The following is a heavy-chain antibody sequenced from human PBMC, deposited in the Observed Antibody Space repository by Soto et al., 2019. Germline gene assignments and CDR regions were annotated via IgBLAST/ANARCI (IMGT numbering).Heavy chain of an antibody. CDR2: INHSGST. Sequence: PSETLSLTCAVYGGSFSGYYWSWIRQPPGKGLEWIGEINHSGSTNYNPSLKSRVTISVDTSKNQFSLKLSSVTAADTAVYYCAREGDSSSSFPWFDPWGQGTLVTVSS. D-gene: IGHD6-13*01. CDR1: GGSFSGYY. V-gene: IGHV4-34*01. J-gene: IGHJ5*02. CDR3: AREGDSSSSFPWFDP.